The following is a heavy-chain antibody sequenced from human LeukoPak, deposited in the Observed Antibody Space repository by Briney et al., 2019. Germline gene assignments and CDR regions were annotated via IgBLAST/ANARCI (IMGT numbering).Heavy chain of an antibody. CDR1: GFTFSSYG. J-gene: IGHJ4*02. CDR3: AREGITMVRGVINY. Sequence: GGSLRLSCAASGFTFSSYGMHWVRQAPGKGLEWVAVISYDGSNKYYADSVKGRFTISRDNSKNTLYLQMNSLRAEDTAVYYCAREGITMVRGVINYWGQGTLVTVSS. D-gene: IGHD3-10*01. CDR2: ISYDGSNK. V-gene: IGHV3-30*03.